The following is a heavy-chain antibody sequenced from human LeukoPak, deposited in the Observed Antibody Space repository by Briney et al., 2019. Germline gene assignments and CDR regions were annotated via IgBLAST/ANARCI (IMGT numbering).Heavy chain of an antibody. Sequence: ASVKVSCKASGYTLTSFGISWVRQAPGQGLEWMGWISAYNGNTNYTQNLQGRVTMTTDTSTSTAYMELRSLRSDDTAVYYCARGGGYSYGTPCDYWGQGTLVTVSS. D-gene: IGHD5-18*01. V-gene: IGHV1-18*01. CDR2: ISAYNGNT. CDR1: GYTLTSFG. CDR3: ARGGGYSYGTPCDY. J-gene: IGHJ4*02.